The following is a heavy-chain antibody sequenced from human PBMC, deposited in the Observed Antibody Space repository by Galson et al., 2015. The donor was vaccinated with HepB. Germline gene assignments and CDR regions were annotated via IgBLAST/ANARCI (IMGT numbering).Heavy chain of an antibody. CDR3: ATPRYSHYAMDA. Sequence: QSGAEVKKPGESLKISCKGSGYSFTTNWIVWVRQMPGKGLEWMGNIFPADSDTRYSPSFQGQVTISADKSISTAYLQWSSLKASDSAMYFCATPRYSHYAMDAWGQGTTVTVSS. CDR2: IFPADSDT. D-gene: IGHD6-13*01. J-gene: IGHJ6*02. CDR1: GYSFTTNW. V-gene: IGHV5-51*01.